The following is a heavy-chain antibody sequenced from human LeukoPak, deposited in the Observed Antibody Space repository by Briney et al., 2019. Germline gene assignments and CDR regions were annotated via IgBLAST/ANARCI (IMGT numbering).Heavy chain of an antibody. Sequence: GGSLRLSCAASGFTFSSYWMHWVRQAPGKGLVWVSRINSDGSSTSYADSVKGRFTISRDNAKNTLYLQMNSLRAEDTAVYYCARSYCSSTSCYNDDYYYYMDVWGKGTTVTVSS. CDR2: INSDGSST. CDR1: GFTFSSYW. V-gene: IGHV3-74*01. D-gene: IGHD2-2*02. J-gene: IGHJ6*03. CDR3: ARSYCSSTSCYNDDYYYYMDV.